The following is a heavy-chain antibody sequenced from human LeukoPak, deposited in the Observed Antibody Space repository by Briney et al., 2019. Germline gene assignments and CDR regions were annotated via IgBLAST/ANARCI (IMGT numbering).Heavy chain of an antibody. Sequence: PGGSLRLSCAASGFAFSNYWMSWVRQPPGKGLEWVANIRNDGSEKYYVDSVKGRFTISRDNAKSSLYLQMSSLRAEDTAVYYCARVGTAEGTLEDYWGQGTLVTVSS. CDR2: IRNDGSEK. D-gene: IGHD6-13*01. CDR3: ARVGTAEGTLEDY. V-gene: IGHV3-7*01. CDR1: GFAFSNYW. J-gene: IGHJ4*02.